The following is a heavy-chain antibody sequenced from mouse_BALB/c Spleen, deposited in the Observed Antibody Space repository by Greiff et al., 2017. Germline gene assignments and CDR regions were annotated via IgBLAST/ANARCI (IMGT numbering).Heavy chain of an antibody. CDR3: NAWGGLRDY. CDR2: IDPENGDT. V-gene: IGHV14-4*02. Sequence: EVMLVESGAELVRSGASVKLSCTASGFNIKDYYMHWVKQRPEQGLEWIGWIDPENGDTEYAPKFQGKATMTADTSSNTAYLQLSSLTSEDTAVYYCNAWGGLRDYWGQGTTLTVSS. CDR1: GFNIKDYY. J-gene: IGHJ2*01. D-gene: IGHD2-4*01.